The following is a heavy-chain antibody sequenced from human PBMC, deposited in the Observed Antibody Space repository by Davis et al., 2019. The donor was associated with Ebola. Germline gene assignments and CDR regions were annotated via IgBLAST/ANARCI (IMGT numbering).Heavy chain of an antibody. CDR2: IYTGDSDT. V-gene: IGHV5-51*01. J-gene: IGHJ4*02. CDR3: ARQGTTSWDS. CDR1: GNSFTSHW. D-gene: IGHD2-2*01. Sequence: GESLKISCKASGNSFTSHWIGWVRQMPGKGLEWMGIIYTGDSDTRYSPSFRGQVTISADKSIKTAYLQWSSLKASDTATYYCARQGTTSWDSWGQGTLVTVSS.